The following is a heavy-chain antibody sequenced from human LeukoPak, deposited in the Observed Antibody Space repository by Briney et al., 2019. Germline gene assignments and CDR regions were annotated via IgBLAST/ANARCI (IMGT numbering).Heavy chain of an antibody. J-gene: IGHJ5*02. CDR3: ARHEGRMVRGVINWFDP. CDR1: GGSISSSSYY. CDR2: IYYSGST. D-gene: IGHD3-10*01. Sequence: SETLSLTCTVSGGSISSSSYYWGWIRQPPGKGLEWIGSIYYSGSTYYNPSLKSRVTISVDTSKNQFSLKLSSVTAADTAVYYCARHEGRMVRGVINWFDPWGQGTLVTVSS. V-gene: IGHV4-39*01.